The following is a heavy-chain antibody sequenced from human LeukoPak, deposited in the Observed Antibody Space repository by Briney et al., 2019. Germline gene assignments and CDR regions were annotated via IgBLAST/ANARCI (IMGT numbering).Heavy chain of an antibody. J-gene: IGHJ4*02. V-gene: IGHV7-4-1*02. CDR1: GYTFTSYA. CDR3: ARGRMDTAMVTYHDY. CDR2: INTNTGNP. Sequence: ASVKVSCKASGYTFTSYAMNWVRQAPGQGLEWMGWINTNTGNPTYAQGFTGRFVFSLDTSVSTAYLQISSLKAEDTAVYHCARGRMDTAMVTYHDYWGQGTLITVSS. D-gene: IGHD5-18*01.